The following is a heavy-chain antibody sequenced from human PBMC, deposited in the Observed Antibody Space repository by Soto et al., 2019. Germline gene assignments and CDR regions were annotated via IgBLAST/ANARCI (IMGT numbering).Heavy chain of an antibody. CDR3: ARALGIPNWFDP. D-gene: IGHD7-27*01. CDR2: IYYSGST. V-gene: IGHV4-31*03. J-gene: IGHJ5*02. CDR1: GGDSRSGGYY. Sequence: SETPSLTSTVSGGDSRSGGYYWSWIRQHPGKGLEWIGYIYYSGSTYYNPSLKSRVTISVDTSKNQFSLKLSSVTAADTAVYYCARALGIPNWFDPWGQGTLVTVSS.